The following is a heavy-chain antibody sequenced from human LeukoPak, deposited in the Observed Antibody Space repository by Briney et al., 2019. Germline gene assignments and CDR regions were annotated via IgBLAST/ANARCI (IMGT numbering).Heavy chain of an antibody. CDR3: VRQVDIAMALPDY. V-gene: IGHV1-18*01. J-gene: IGHJ4*02. Sequence: ASVKVSCKASGDSFNTYAITWVRQAPGQGLEWMGWISGDNGTANYAQKFQGRVIMTTDKSMTTAYMELRSLRSDDTAVYYCVRQVDIAMALPDYWGQGTLVTVSS. CDR1: GDSFNTYA. CDR2: ISGDNGTA. D-gene: IGHD5-18*01.